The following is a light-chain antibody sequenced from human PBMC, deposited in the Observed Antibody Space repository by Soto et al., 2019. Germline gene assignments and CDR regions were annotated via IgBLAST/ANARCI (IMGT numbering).Light chain of an antibody. V-gene: IGKV1-39*01. CDR3: QQSYSTPLT. CDR2: AAS. CDR1: QSISSY. J-gene: IGKJ4*01. Sequence: IQITTSPSSLAASVGARVTITCRASQSISSYLNWYQQKPGKAPKLLIYAASSLQSGVPSRFSGSGSGTDFTLTISSLQPEDFATYYCQQSYSTPLTFGGGTKVDIK.